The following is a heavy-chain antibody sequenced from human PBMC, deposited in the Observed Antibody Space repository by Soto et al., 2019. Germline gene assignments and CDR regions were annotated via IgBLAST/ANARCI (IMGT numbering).Heavy chain of an antibody. V-gene: IGHV3-53*04. CDR3: ARATYCTDGNCLLGY. Sequence: EVQLVESGGGLVQPGGSLRLSCAASEFTVTSNYMSWVRHASGKGLEWVSVIYSGGSTYYADFVKGRFTIYRDNSKNTVKLQMNSLRAEDTAVYYCARATYCTDGNCLLGYLGQGTMVTVSS. CDR2: IYSGGST. CDR1: EFTVTSNY. J-gene: IGHJ4*02. D-gene: IGHD2-15*01.